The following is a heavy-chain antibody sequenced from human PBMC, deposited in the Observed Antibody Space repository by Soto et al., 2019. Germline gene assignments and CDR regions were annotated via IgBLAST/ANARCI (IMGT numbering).Heavy chain of an antibody. CDR2: INSDGSIT. D-gene: IGHD6-19*01. CDR3: AKGPYDSSGWFGSYYFDY. J-gene: IGHJ4*02. Sequence: GGSLRLSCAASGFTFSTYWMHWVRQAPGTGLVWVSRINSDGSITNYADSVKGRFSISRDNAKNTLYLQMNSLRAEDTAVYYCAKGPYDSSGWFGSYYFDYWGQGTLVTVSS. CDR1: GFTFSTYW. V-gene: IGHV3-74*01.